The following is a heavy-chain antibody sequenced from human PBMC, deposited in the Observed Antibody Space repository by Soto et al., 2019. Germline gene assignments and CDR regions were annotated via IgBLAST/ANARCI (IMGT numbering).Heavy chain of an antibody. CDR3: AREGYGSGSYPSWFDP. J-gene: IGHJ5*02. V-gene: IGHV4-61*01. CDR2: IYYSGST. Sequence: SETLSLTCTVSGGSVSSGSYYWSWIRQPPGKGLEWIGYIYYSGSTNYNPSLKSRVTISVDTSKNQFSLKLSSVTAADTAVYYCAREGYGSGSYPSWFDPWGQGTLVTVSS. D-gene: IGHD3-10*01. CDR1: GGSVSSGSYY.